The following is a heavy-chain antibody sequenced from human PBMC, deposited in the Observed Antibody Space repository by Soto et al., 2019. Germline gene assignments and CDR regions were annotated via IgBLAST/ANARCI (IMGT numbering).Heavy chain of an antibody. D-gene: IGHD6-6*01. CDR3: ARGVAARPFPFDY. CDR2: INPNSGGT. J-gene: IGHJ4*02. V-gene: IGHV1-2*04. Sequence: QGLEWMGWINPNSGGTNYAQKFQGWVTMTRDTSISTAYMELSRLRSDDTAVYYCARGVAARPFPFDYWGQGTLVTVSS.